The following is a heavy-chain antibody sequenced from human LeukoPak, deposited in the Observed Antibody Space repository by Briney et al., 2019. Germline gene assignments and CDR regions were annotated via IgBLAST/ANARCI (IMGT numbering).Heavy chain of an antibody. CDR2: IIPILGIA. V-gene: IGHV1-69*04. D-gene: IGHD4-17*01. CDR1: GGTFSSYA. J-gene: IGHJ4*02. CDR3: ARGNYGDLAMRSYYFDY. Sequence: RRASVKVSCKASGGTFSSYAISWVRQAPGQGLEWMGRIIPILGIANYAQKFQCRVTITADKSTSTAYMELSSLRSEDRAVYYCARGNYGDLAMRSYYFDYWGQGTLVTVSS.